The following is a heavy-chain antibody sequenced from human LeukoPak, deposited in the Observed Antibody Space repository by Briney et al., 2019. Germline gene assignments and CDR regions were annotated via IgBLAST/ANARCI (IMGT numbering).Heavy chain of an antibody. Sequence: SETLSLTCAVSGYSISSGYYWGWIRQPPGKGLEWIGSIYHSGSTYYNPSLKSRVTISVDTSKNQFSLKLSSVTAADTAVYYCARADHFGSGYFDYWGPGTLVTVSS. V-gene: IGHV4-38-2*01. CDR3: ARADHFGSGYFDY. CDR2: IYHSGST. CDR1: GYSISSGYY. J-gene: IGHJ4*02. D-gene: IGHD3-3*02.